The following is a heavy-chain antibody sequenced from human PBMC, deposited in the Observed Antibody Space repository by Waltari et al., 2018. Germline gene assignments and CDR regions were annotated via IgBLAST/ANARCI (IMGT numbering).Heavy chain of an antibody. J-gene: IGHJ2*01. CDR2: VSNTGFT. D-gene: IGHD3-9*01. CDR3: ARDHIADRFDWLFNYGYFDV. V-gene: IGHV4-61*02. Sequence: QVQLQESGPGLVQPSQTLSLTCTVSGASVTTDKSHWNWIRQPAGKGLEWLGRVSNTGFTRDNAALKSRVTISLDTPTNQISLNLNSVTAADTAVYYCARDHIADRFDWLFNYGYFDVWGRGTLVTVSS. CDR1: GASVTTDKSH.